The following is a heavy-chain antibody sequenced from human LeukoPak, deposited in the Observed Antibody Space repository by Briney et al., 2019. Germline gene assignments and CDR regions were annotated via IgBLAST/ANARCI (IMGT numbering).Heavy chain of an antibody. CDR3: ARDENMARGVPNWFDP. Sequence: ASVKVSCRASGFTFTNYAIHWVRQAPGQRLEWVGWINGANGNTKYSQKLQGRVTITRDSSASTAYMDLSSLTSEDTAVYYCARDENMARGVPNWFDPWGQGTLVIVSS. V-gene: IGHV1-3*01. J-gene: IGHJ5*02. CDR2: INGANGNT. D-gene: IGHD3-10*01. CDR1: GFTFTNYA.